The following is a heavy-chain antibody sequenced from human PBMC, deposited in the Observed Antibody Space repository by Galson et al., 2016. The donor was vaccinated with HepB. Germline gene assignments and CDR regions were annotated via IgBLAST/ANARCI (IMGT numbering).Heavy chain of an antibody. CDR3: ARVVRDYRTYSYSGPSYAMDV. CDR1: GFAFDIYA. CDR2: ISWNSADV. D-gene: IGHD5-18*01. V-gene: IGHV3-9*01. J-gene: IGHJ6*02. Sequence: SLRLSCAASGFAFDIYAIHWVRQAPGKGLEWASGISWNSADVGYADSVKGRFTISRDNAKNSLYLQMNSLRAEDTALYYCARVVRDYRTYSYSGPSYAMDVWGQGTTVTVSS.